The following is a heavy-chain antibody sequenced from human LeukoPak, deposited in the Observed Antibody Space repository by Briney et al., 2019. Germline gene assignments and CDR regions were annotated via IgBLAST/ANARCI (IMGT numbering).Heavy chain of an antibody. D-gene: IGHD2-15*01. V-gene: IGHV4-59*01. CDR2: TYHGGTT. J-gene: IGHJ4*02. CDR3: AREPDGYCSGGSCYRGVYDY. CDR1: SASITSYY. Sequence: PSETLSRIYTVASASITSYYWRWIRQPPGKGLECIGYTYHGGTTKYNPSIKSRVTISVDTSKNKFSLKLSSVTAADTAVYYCAREPDGYCSGGSCYRGVYDYWDQGQLVTVSS.